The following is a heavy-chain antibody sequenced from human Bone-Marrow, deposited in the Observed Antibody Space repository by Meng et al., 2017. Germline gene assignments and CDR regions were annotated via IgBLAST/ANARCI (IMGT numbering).Heavy chain of an antibody. Sequence: QVQLQESGPGLVKPSGTLSLTCAVASVSISSTNWWGWVRQPPGKGLEWIGEIHQDGYTNYSPSLKSRVTISVDKSRNQFSQKLNSVTAADTAVYYCARLGPPIAAGDPFDYWGQGTLVTVYS. J-gene: IGHJ4*02. CDR3: ARLGPPIAAGDPFDY. CDR2: IHQDGYT. D-gene: IGHD6-13*01. CDR1: SVSISSTNW. V-gene: IGHV4-4*02.